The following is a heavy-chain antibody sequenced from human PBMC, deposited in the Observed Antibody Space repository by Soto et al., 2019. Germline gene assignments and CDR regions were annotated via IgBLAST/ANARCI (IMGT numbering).Heavy chain of an antibody. V-gene: IGHV3-21*01. D-gene: IGHD2-8*01. CDR3: ARDLSGAWLMFDS. CDR2: ISRTRSFI. Sequence: GGSLRLSCEASGFMLSSYSMSWVRQAPGKGLEWVASISRTRSFIDYAESVRGRFTVSRDNAKNSMYLQMDSLTVEDTAVFYCARDLSGAWLMFDSWGQGTLVTVSS. J-gene: IGHJ4*02. CDR1: GFMLSSYS.